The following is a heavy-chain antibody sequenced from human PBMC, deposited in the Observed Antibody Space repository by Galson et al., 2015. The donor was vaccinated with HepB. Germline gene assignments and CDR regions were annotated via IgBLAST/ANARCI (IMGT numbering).Heavy chain of an antibody. CDR2: IIPIFGTA. D-gene: IGHD3-22*01. J-gene: IGHJ6*02. CDR3: ARYESSGYLGLSNYGMDV. V-gene: IGHV1-69*06. CDR1: GGTFNSYG. Sequence: SVKVSCKASGGTFNSYGLSWVRQAPGQGLEWMGGIIPIFGTANYALKLQGRVTITADKSTSTAYMELSSLRSEDTAVYYCARYESSGYLGLSNYGMDVWGQGTTVTVSS.